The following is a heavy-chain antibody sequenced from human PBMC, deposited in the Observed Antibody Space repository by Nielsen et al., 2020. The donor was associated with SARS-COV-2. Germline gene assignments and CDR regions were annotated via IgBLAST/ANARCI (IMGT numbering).Heavy chain of an antibody. D-gene: IGHD6-19*01. CDR2: INTNTGNP. CDR1: GYIFTNYA. Sequence: ASVKVSCKASGYIFTNYAMNWVRQAPGQGLEWMGWINTNTGNPTYAQGFTGRYVFSLDTSVSTAYLQISSLKAEDTAVYYYARESSIVVADPLYWGQGTLVTVSS. CDR3: ARESSIVVADPLY. J-gene: IGHJ4*02. V-gene: IGHV7-4-1*02.